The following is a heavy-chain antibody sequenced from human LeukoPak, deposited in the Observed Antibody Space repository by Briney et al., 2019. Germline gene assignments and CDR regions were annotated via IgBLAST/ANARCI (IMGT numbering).Heavy chain of an antibody. V-gene: IGHV3-33*01. J-gene: IGHJ4*02. CDR2: IWYDGSNK. CDR3: ARDYYDSSGYFSSLIDY. D-gene: IGHD3-22*01. Sequence: GRSPRLSCAASGFTFSSYGMHWVRQAPGKGLEWVAVIWYDGSNKYYADSVKGRFTISRDNSKNTLYLQMNSLRAEDTAVYYCARDYYDSSGYFSSLIDYWGQGTLVTVSS. CDR1: GFTFSSYG.